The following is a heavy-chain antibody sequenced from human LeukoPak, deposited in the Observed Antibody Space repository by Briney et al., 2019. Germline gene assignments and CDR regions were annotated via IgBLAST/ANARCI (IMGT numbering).Heavy chain of an antibody. D-gene: IGHD5-24*01. CDR2: FYVGGAT. CDR1: GFSVTNNY. V-gene: IGHV3-53*01. Sequence: GGSLRLSCAVSGFSVTNNYMSWVRQAPGKGLEWDSVFYVGGATYYADSVKGRFTISRDNSENTLYLQMESLRAEDTAVYYCARGDGYNFFDYWGQGTLVTVSS. J-gene: IGHJ4*02. CDR3: ARGDGYNFFDY.